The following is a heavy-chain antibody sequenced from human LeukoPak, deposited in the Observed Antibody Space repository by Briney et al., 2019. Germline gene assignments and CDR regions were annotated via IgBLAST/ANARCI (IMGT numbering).Heavy chain of an antibody. Sequence: PGGSLRLSCAASGFTFSSHSMSWVRQAPGKGLEWVSNIMEDGGMTHYVDSVKGRFTISRDNAKSSLYLQMNSLRVADTAVYYCAGERGGDRRGTFDIWGQGTMVTVSS. CDR1: GFTFSSHS. CDR2: IMEDGGMT. CDR3: AGERGGDRRGTFDI. D-gene: IGHD2-21*02. J-gene: IGHJ3*02. V-gene: IGHV3-7*05.